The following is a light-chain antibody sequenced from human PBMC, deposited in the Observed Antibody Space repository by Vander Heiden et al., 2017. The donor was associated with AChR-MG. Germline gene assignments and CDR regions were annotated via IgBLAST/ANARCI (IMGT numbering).Light chain of an antibody. CDR3: QQDKNWPPIT. CDR1: QSVSTN. V-gene: IGKV3-15*01. Sequence: EIVMTQSPATLSVSPGERATLSCRASQSVSTNLAWYQQKPGQAPRLLIFGAYTRATGIPARFSGGGSGTEFTLTISSRQSEDFAVYFCQQDKNWPPITFGQGTRLEIK. CDR2: GAY. J-gene: IGKJ5*01.